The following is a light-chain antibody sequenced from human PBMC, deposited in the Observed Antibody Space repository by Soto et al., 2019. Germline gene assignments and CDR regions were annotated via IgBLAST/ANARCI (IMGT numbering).Light chain of an antibody. CDR3: QQYGSYSSFT. CDR2: DAS. V-gene: IGKV1-5*01. Sequence: DIQMTQSPSTLSASVGDRVTITSRASQSISSWLAWYQQKPGKAPKVLIYDASSLESGVPSRFSGSGSGTEFTLTISSLQPDASATYYCQQYGSYSSFTFGQGTKLEIK. J-gene: IGKJ2*01. CDR1: QSISSW.